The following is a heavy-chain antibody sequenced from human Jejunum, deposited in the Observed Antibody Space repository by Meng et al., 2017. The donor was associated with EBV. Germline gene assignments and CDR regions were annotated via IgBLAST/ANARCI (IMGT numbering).Heavy chain of an antibody. CDR1: GFTLTNSH. D-gene: IGHD3-16*01. V-gene: IGHV3-15*01. J-gene: IGHJ4*02. CDR3: TYVGGNMI. CDR2: IKRTTDGGTT. Sequence: VRLVGVGGGLVNAGESLRLSCAASGFTLTNSHMTWVRRAPGKGLEWVGRIKRTTDGGTTDYAAPVKGRFTISRDDSKNTLYLQMNSLKTEDTAVYYCTYVGGNMIWGQGILVTVSS.